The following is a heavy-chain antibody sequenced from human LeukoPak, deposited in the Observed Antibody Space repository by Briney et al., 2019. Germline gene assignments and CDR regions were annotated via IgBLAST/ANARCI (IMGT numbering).Heavy chain of an antibody. V-gene: IGHV3-49*03. J-gene: IGHJ3*02. D-gene: IGHD3-22*01. Sequence: GGSLRLSCTTSGFTFGDYTTSWFRQAPGKGLEWVGFIRSKAYGGTTEYAASVKYRFAISRDDSKSVAYLQMSSLKTEDTAVYYCTRRGYYYDSSGGYYDDAFDIWGQGTMVTVSS. CDR2: IRSKAYGGTT. CDR3: TRRGYYYDSSGGYYDDAFDI. CDR1: GFTFGDYT.